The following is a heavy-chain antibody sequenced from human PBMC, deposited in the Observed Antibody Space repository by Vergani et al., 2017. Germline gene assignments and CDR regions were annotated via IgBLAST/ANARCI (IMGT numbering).Heavy chain of an antibody. CDR3: ARVVCSGGSCYAHCYYYYGMDV. CDR2: IYHSGST. J-gene: IGHJ6*02. CDR1: GYSISSGYY. V-gene: IGHV4-38-2*02. D-gene: IGHD2-15*01. Sequence: QVQLQESGPGLVKPSETLSLTCTVSGYSISSGYYWGWIRQPPGKGLEWIGSIYHSGSTYYNPSLKSRVTISVDTSKNQFSLKLSSVTAADTAVYYCARVVCSGGSCYAHCYYYYGMDVWGQGTTVTVSS.